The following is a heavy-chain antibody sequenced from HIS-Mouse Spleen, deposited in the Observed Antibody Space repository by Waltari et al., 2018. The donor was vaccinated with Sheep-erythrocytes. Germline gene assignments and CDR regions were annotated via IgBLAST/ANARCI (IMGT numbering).Heavy chain of an antibody. J-gene: IGHJ4*02. CDR2: ISWNIGSI. D-gene: IGHD6-6*01. V-gene: IGHV3-9*01. Sequence: AASGFTFDDYAMHWVRQAPGKGLEWVSGISWNIGSIGYADSVKGRFTISRDNAKNSLYLQMNSLRAEDTALYYCAKGPRAQQLVYFDYWGQGTLVTVSS. CDR3: AKGPRAQQLVYFDY. CDR1: GFTFDDYA.